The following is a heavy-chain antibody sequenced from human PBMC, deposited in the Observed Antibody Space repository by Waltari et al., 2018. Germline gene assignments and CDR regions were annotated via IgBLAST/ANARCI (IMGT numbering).Heavy chain of an antibody. D-gene: IGHD4-17*01. J-gene: IGHJ4*02. CDR1: AYSFSSYS. Sequence: VKLEQSGAEVKKPGASGKLSCKAPAYSFSSYSLHWVRQAPGQGFEWMGVINPSGGATDYAQKFQARVTMTRDTSTSTVYMELSGLTSEDTAVYYCARGTPTPGDLLYWGQGSPVTVSA. CDR2: INPSGGAT. V-gene: IGHV1-46*01. CDR3: ARGTPTPGDLLY.